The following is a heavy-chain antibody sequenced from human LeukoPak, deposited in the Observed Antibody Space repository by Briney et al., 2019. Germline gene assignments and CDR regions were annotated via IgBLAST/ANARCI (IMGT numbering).Heavy chain of an antibody. D-gene: IGHD3-10*01. V-gene: IGHV1-46*02. CDR1: AYTFNSYL. Sequence: ASVTVSFTASAYTFNSYLLHWVRQAPGQGLEWMGTIDPSGGSTDYAQRFQGRVTLTRDTSTNTVYMELSSLTSDDTAVYYCARDLGLRGVTNWFDPWGQGTLVTVSS. CDR3: ARDLGLRGVTNWFDP. J-gene: IGHJ5*02. CDR2: IDPSGGST.